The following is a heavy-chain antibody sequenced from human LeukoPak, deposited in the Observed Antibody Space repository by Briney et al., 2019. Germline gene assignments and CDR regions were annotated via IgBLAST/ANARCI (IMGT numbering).Heavy chain of an antibody. D-gene: IGHD4-23*01. V-gene: IGHV4-30-2*01. CDR3: ARAPVYYGGNSRWATAYYFDY. J-gene: IGHJ4*02. CDR2: IYHSGST. Sequence: PSETLSLTCAVSGGSISSGGYSWSRIRQPPGKGLEWIGYIYHSGSTYYNPSLKSRVTISVDRSKNQFSLKLSSVTAADTAVYYCARAPVYYGGNSRWATAYYFDYWGQGTLVTVSS. CDR1: GGSISSGGYS.